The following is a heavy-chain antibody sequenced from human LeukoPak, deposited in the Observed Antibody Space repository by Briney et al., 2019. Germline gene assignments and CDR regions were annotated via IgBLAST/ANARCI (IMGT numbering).Heavy chain of an antibody. Sequence: PGRSLRLSCAASGFTFSSYAMHWVRQAPGKGLEWVAVISYDGSNKYYADSVKGRFTTSRDNSKNTLYLQMNSLRAEDTAVYYCARDQYSSGWYKFDYWGQGTLVTVSS. D-gene: IGHD6-19*01. J-gene: IGHJ4*02. V-gene: IGHV3-30*04. CDR2: ISYDGSNK. CDR3: ARDQYSSGWYKFDY. CDR1: GFTFSSYA.